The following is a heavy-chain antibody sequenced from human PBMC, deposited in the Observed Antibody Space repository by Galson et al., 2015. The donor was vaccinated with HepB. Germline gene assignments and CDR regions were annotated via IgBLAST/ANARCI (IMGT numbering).Heavy chain of an antibody. D-gene: IGHD2-2*01. J-gene: IGHJ4*02. V-gene: IGHV1-46*01. Sequence: SVKVSCKASGYTFTTYYMFWVRQAPGQGLEWMGMINPSGGSTSYSQKFQGTVTMTRDTSTSTVYLELSSLRSEDTAVYYCARYSSTMAFDYWGQGTLVTVPS. CDR1: GYTFTTYY. CDR3: ARYSSTMAFDY. CDR2: INPSGGST.